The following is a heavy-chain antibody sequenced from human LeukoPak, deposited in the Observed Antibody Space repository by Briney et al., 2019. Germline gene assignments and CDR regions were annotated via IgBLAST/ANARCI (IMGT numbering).Heavy chain of an antibody. V-gene: IGHV3-23*01. CDR1: GFTFSYYW. CDR2: ISDSGSST. D-gene: IGHD3-10*01. J-gene: IGHJ4*02. CDR3: AKIFTIKDS. Sequence: PGGSLILSCAASGFTFSYYWMSWVRQAPGKGLEWVSTISDSGSSTYYADSVKGRFTISRDNSKNTLFLQMNSLRAEDTAIYYCAKIFTIKDSWGQGTLVTVSS.